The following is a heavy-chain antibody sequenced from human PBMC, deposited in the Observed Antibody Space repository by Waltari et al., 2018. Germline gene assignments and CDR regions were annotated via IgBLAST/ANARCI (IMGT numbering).Heavy chain of an antibody. CDR2: IYYSGVT. V-gene: IGHV4-39*07. Sequence: QLQLQESGPGLVKPSETLSLTCTVSGGSISSSSYYWGWIRQPPGKGREWIGCIYYSGVTLYNPSLNSRVTISVDPSKSQFSLKLSSVTAADTAVYYCAREGVSYYVHAFDIWGQGTMVTVSS. CDR1: GGSISSSSYY. J-gene: IGHJ3*02. D-gene: IGHD1-26*01. CDR3: AREGVSYYVHAFDI.